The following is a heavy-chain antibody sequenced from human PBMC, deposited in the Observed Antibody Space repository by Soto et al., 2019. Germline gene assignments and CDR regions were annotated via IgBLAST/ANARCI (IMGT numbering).Heavy chain of an antibody. Sequence: GGSLRLSCAASGFTFSSYGMHWVRQAPGKGLEWVAVIWYDGSNKYYADSVKGRFTISRDNSKNTLYLQMNSLRAEDTAVYYCARAPDDHYYGSGKKTLGSLDDYYYYGMDVWGQGTTVTVSS. V-gene: IGHV3-33*01. CDR1: GFTFSSYG. J-gene: IGHJ6*02. CDR3: ARAPDDHYYGSGKKTLGSLDDYYYYGMDV. D-gene: IGHD3-10*01. CDR2: IWYDGSNK.